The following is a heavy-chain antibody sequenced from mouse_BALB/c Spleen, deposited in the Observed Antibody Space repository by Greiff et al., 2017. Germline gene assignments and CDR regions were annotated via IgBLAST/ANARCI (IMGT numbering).Heavy chain of an antibody. CDR2: ISSGGGST. CDR1: GFAFSSYD. CDR3: ALYGNYNYAMDY. D-gene: IGHD2-1*01. Sequence: EVQGVESGGGLVKPGGSLKLSCAASGFAFSSYDMSWVRQTPEKRLEWVAYISSGGGSTYYPDTVKGRFTISRDNAKNTLYLQMSSLKSEDTAMYYCALYGNYNYAMDYWGQGTSVTVSS. V-gene: IGHV5-12-1*01. J-gene: IGHJ4*01.